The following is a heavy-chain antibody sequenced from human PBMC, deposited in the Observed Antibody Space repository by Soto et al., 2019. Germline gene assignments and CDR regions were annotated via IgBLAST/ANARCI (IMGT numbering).Heavy chain of an antibody. J-gene: IGHJ6*02. CDR3: ARDRGYRDSEYYGMDV. V-gene: IGHV4-31*11. CDR2: IHFSGTP. Sequence: SETLSLTCVVSGASIRSDGPYWSWVRQFLGKGLEWIGYIHFSGTPFYSPSLKGRVSILLDTSESSFSLQLSSVTAADKAVYYCARDRGYRDSEYYGMDVWGQGITVTV. D-gene: IGHD5-12*01. CDR1: GASIRSDGPY.